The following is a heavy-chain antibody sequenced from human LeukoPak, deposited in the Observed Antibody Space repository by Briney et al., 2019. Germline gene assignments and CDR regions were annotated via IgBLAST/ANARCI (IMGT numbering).Heavy chain of an antibody. CDR3: ATLYGDYNWYFDL. CDR2: LSASGGST. Sequence: XGSLRLSCASSGLTFSRYVMGWVRQAPGKGLEWVSALSASGGSTFYAASVKGRFTVSRDNSKNTLFLQMNTLRAEDTAVYYCATLYGDYNWYFDLWGRGTLVTVSS. CDR1: GLTFSRYV. J-gene: IGHJ2*01. D-gene: IGHD4-17*01. V-gene: IGHV3-23*01.